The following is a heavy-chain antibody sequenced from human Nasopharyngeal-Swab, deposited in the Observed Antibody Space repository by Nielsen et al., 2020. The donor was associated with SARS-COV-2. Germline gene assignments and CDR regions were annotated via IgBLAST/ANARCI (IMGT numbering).Heavy chain of an antibody. CDR2: IYHSGST. D-gene: IGHD5-18*01. Sequence: SETLSLTCAVSGGSISSSNWWSWVRQPPGKGLEWIGEIYHSGSTNYNPSLKSRVTISVDKSKNQFSLKLSSVTAADTAVYYCARYGYGSYYYYYMDVWGKGTTVTVSS. CDR1: GGSISSSNW. J-gene: IGHJ6*03. CDR3: ARYGYGSYYYYYMDV. V-gene: IGHV4-4*02.